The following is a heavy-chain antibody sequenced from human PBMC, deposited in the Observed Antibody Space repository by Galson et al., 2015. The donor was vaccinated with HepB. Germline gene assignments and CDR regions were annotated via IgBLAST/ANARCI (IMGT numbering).Heavy chain of an antibody. CDR3: AGSGDWYFDL. J-gene: IGHJ2*01. CDR2: ISSSSSYI. V-gene: IGHV3-21*01. Sequence: SLRLSCAAYGFTFSSYSMNWVRQAPGKGLEWVSSISSSSSYIYYADSVKGRFTISRANAKNPLYLQMNSLRAEDTAVYYCAGSGDWYFDLWGRGTLVTVSS. CDR1: GFTFSSYS. D-gene: IGHD7-27*01.